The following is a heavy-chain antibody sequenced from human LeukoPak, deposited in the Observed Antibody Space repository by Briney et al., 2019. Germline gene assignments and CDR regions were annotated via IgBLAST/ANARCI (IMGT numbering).Heavy chain of an antibody. CDR2: IYYSVST. D-gene: IGHD6-6*01. J-gene: IGHJ5*02. Sequence: SETLSLTCTVSGASISSTNNFWGWIRQTPGKGLEWIATIYYSVSTYYNPSLKSRLSISVDTSKNQFSLKLSSVTAADTAVYYCAAMYTSSHSWGQGTLVSVSS. V-gene: IGHV4-39*07. CDR1: GASISSTNNF. CDR3: AAMYTSSHS.